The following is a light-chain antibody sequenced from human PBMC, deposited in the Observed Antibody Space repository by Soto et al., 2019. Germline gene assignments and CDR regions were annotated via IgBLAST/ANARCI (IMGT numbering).Light chain of an antibody. J-gene: IGLJ3*02. CDR1: SSDVGTYAL. V-gene: IGLV2-23*02. CDR2: EVT. CDR3: SSYVPGIFPGL. Sequence: QSALTQPASVSGSPGQSITISCTGTSSDVGTYALVSWFQQYAGKAPKIMIYEVTRRPSGVSNRFSGSKSGNTAYLTISDLHHEDEAYYYCSSYVPGIFPGLFGGGTKLTVL.